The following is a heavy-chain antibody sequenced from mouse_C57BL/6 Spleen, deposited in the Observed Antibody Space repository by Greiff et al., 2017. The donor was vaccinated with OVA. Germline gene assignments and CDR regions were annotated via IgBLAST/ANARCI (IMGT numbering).Heavy chain of an antibody. J-gene: IGHJ2*01. Sequence: EVKVEESGGGLVKPGGSLKLSCAASGFTFSSYTMSWVRQTPEKRLEWVSTISGGGGNTYYPDSVKGRFTISRDNAKNTLYLQRSSLRAEDTAWYDCARGGSAMAHRAGYYFDYWGQGTTLTVSS. CDR2: ISGGGGNT. D-gene: IGHD1-1*02. CDR3: ARGGSAMAHRAGYYFDY. V-gene: IGHV5-9*01. CDR1: GFTFSSYT.